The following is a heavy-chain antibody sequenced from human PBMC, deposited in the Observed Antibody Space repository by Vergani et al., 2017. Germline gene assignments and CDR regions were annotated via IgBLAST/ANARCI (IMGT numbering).Heavy chain of an antibody. D-gene: IGHD6-13*01. CDR3: AKEGPVTASGDY. CDR1: GFTFSDYG. J-gene: IGHJ4*02. Sequence: QVDLVQSGGGVVQPGGSLRLSCVASGFTFSDYGMHWVRQAPGKGLEWVAFIEYNGKNIYYADSVKGRFNVSRDNSKNTVYLQMSGLRPEDTGLYFCAKEGPVTASGDYWGQGAPVTVSS. V-gene: IGHV3-30*02. CDR2: IEYNGKNI.